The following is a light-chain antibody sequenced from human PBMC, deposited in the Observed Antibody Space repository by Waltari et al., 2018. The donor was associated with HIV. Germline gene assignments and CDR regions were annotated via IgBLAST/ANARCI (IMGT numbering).Light chain of an antibody. V-gene: IGKV3-15*01. CDR3: QQYNNSPPWS. CDR2: AAS. J-gene: IGKJ1*01. Sequence: RVMLQSSATLSVSPGASATLSCRSSQSVATNLAWYQQKSGQAPRLLIYAASTRATGVPARFSGSGSGTEFTLTITCLQSEDVAVYYCQQYNNSPPWSFGQGTKVEI. CDR1: QSVATN.